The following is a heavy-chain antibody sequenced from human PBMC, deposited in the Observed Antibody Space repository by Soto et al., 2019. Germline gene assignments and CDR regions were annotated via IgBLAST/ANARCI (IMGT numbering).Heavy chain of an antibody. V-gene: IGHV3-23*01. CDR1: GFTFSDHY. J-gene: IGHJ4*02. CDR3: AKDRVVVAATYFDY. D-gene: IGHD2-15*01. Sequence: GGSLRLSCAASGFTFSDHYMDWVRQAPGKGLEWVSDISGSGGSTYYADSVKGRFTISRDNSKNTLYLQMNSLRAEDTAVYYCAKDRVVVAATYFDYWGQGTLVTVST. CDR2: ISGSGGST.